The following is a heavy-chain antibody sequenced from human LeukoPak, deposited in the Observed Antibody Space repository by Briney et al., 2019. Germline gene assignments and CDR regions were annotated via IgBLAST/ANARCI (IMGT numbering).Heavy chain of an antibody. CDR2: ISGSGGRT. J-gene: IGHJ4*02. CDR3: AKVRAPRQYYFDY. V-gene: IGHV3-23*01. Sequence: GGSLRLSCAASGFTITTYAMGWVRQAPGKGLEWVSAISGSGGRTYYADSVKGRFTISRDNSKNTLYLQMNSLRAEDTAVYYCAKVRAPRQYYFDYWGQGTLVTVSS. CDR1: GFTITTYA. D-gene: IGHD1-26*01.